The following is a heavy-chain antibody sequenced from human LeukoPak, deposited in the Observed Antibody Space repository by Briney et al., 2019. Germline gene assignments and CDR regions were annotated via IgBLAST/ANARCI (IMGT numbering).Heavy chain of an antibody. D-gene: IGHD1-26*01. Sequence: ASVKVSCKASGGTFSSYAISWVRQAPGQGPEWMGRIIPILGIANYAQKFQGRVTITADKSTSTAYMELSSLRSEDTAVYYCARVVVGATSGFDYWGQGTLVTVSS. J-gene: IGHJ4*02. CDR2: IIPILGIA. CDR1: GGTFSSYA. V-gene: IGHV1-69*04. CDR3: ARVVVGATSGFDY.